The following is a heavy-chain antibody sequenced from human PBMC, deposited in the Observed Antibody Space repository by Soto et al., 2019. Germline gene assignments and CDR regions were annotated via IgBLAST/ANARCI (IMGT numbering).Heavy chain of an antibody. CDR3: TTDWTIAAAGTEDYYYGMDV. CDR1: GFTFSNAW. CDR2: IKSKTDGGTT. V-gene: IGHV3-15*07. J-gene: IGHJ6*02. D-gene: IGHD6-13*01. Sequence: GGSLRLSCAASGFTFSNAWMNWVRQAPGKGLEWVGRIKSKTDGGTTDYAAPVKGRFTISRDDSKNTLYLQMNSLKTEDTAVYYCTTDWTIAAAGTEDYYYGMDVWGQGTTVTVSS.